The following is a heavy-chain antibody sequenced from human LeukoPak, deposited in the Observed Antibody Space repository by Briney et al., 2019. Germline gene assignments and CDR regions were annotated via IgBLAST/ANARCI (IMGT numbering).Heavy chain of an antibody. J-gene: IGHJ4*02. Sequence: PGGSLRLSCAASGFTFSRYWMHCVRQGPGKGLVWVSRINSDGSSTSYADSVKGRFTISRDNAKNTLYLQMNSLRAEDTAVYYCARERVMYYYGAGSPDYWGQGTLVTVSS. CDR3: ARERVMYYYGAGSPDY. D-gene: IGHD3-10*01. CDR1: GFTFSRYW. V-gene: IGHV3-74*01. CDR2: INSDGSST.